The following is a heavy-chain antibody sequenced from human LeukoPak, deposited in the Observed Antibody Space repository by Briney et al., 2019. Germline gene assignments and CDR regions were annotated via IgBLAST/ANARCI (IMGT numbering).Heavy chain of an antibody. J-gene: IGHJ4*02. CDR3: ARVRGAAGVFDY. D-gene: IGHD6-13*01. CDR1: GFTVSSNY. Sequence: GGSLRLSCAASGFTVSSNYMSWVRQAPGKGLEWVANIKQDGSEKYYVDSVKGRFTISRDNAKNSLYLQMNSLRAEDTAVYYCARVRGAAGVFDYWGQGTLVTVSS. V-gene: IGHV3-7*01. CDR2: IKQDGSEK.